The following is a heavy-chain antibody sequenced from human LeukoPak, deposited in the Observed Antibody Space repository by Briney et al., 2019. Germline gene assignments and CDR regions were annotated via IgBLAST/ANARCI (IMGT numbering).Heavy chain of an antibody. CDR2: IHSGGAT. CDR1: GFTVSSNY. V-gene: IGHV3-53*01. J-gene: IGHJ4*02. Sequence: SGGSLRLSCAASGFTVSSNYMSWVRQAPGKGPAWVSVIHSGGATYYADSVKGRFTISRDNSKNTLYLQMNSLRVEDTAVYYCARGKEYSGYDFDCWGQGTLVTVSS. D-gene: IGHD5-12*01. CDR3: ARGKEYSGYDFDC.